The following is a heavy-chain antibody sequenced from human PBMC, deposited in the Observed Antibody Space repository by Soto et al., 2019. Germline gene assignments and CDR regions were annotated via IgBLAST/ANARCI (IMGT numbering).Heavy chain of an antibody. Sequence: PSETLSLTCTVSCGSISSHYWSWVRQAPGKGLEWIGHIYYRGSTTYNPSLRGRGTISVDTSNNQFSLKLNSVTTADTAVYYCARDGREASGMDVWGQGTKVTVSS. D-gene: IGHD1-26*01. V-gene: IGHV4-59*11. CDR2: IYYRGST. CDR1: CGSISSHY. CDR3: ARDGREASGMDV. J-gene: IGHJ6*02.